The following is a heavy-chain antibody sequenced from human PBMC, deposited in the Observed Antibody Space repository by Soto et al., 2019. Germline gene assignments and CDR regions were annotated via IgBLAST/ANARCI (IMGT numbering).Heavy chain of an antibody. CDR3: ARDRSDS. CDR2: ISYDGRNK. Sequence: QVQLVESGGGVVQPGRSLRLSCSASGFTFSSVGMHWVRQAPGKGLEWVAAISYDGRNKYYADSVKGRFTISRDNSKNTLYLQMNSLRAEDTAVFYCARDRSDSWGQGTLVTVSS. CDR1: GFTFSSVG. V-gene: IGHV3-30*03. J-gene: IGHJ1*01.